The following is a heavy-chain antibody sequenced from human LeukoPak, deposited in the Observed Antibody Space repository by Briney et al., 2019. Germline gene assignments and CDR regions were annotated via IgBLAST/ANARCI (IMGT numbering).Heavy chain of an antibody. D-gene: IGHD6-13*01. CDR3: ASRMKGAAGYFDN. CDR1: GFTFSSYV. CDR2: ISGSGGST. Sequence: GGSLRLSCAASGFTFSSYVMSWVRQAPGKGLEWVSGKGLEWVSSISGSGGSTNYADSVKCRFTISRDNSKNTLDLQMNSLEADDTAVYYCASRMKGAAGYFDNWGQGTLVIVSS. J-gene: IGHJ4*02. V-gene: IGHV3-23*01.